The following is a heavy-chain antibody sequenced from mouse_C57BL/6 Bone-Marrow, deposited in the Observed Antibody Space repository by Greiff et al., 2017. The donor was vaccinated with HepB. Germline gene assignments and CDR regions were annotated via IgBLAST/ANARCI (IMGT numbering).Heavy chain of an antibody. V-gene: IGHV1-50*01. Sequence: QVQLQQPGAELVKPGASVKLSCKASGYTFTSYWMQWVKQRPGQGLEWIGEIDPSDSYTNYNQKFKGKATLTVDTSSSTAYMQLSSLTSEDSAVYYFARGGGIRLRAMDYWGEGTSVTVSS. D-gene: IGHD3-2*02. J-gene: IGHJ4*01. CDR3: ARGGGIRLRAMDY. CDR2: IDPSDSYT. CDR1: GYTFTSYW.